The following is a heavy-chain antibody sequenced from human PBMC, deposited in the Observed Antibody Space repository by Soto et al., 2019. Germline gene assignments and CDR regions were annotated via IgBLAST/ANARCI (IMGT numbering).Heavy chain of an antibody. CDR1: GFTFSDHY. J-gene: IGHJ5*02. D-gene: IGHD3-22*01. CDR3: ARARGDYDSSGYYFGGFDP. Sequence: GGSLRLSCAASGFTFSDHYMDWVRQAPGKGLEWVGRTRNKANSYTTEYAASVKGRFTISRDDSKNSLYLQMNSLKTEDTAVYYCARARGDYDSSGYYFGGFDPWGQGTLVTVSS. CDR2: TRNKANSYTT. V-gene: IGHV3-72*01.